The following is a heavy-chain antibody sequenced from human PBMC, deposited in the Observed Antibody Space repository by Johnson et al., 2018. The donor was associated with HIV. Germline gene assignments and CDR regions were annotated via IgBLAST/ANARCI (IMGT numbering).Heavy chain of an antibody. Sequence: EVQLVESGGGLVQPGGSLRLSCAASGFTFSSYWMHWVRQAPGKGLVWVSRIHTDGSSTTYADSVKGRFTISRDTSKNTLYLQMNSLRAEDTAIYYCARGRGWWLQLGGAFDIWGQGTMVTVSS. J-gene: IGHJ3*02. V-gene: IGHV3-74*02. CDR2: IHTDGSST. CDR3: ARGRGWWLQLGGAFDI. CDR1: GFTFSSYW. D-gene: IGHD5-24*01.